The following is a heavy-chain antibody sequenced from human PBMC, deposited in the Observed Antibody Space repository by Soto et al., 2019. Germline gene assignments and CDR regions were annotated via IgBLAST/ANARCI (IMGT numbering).Heavy chain of an antibody. CDR2: IKSKTDDEER. J-gene: IGHJ4*02. CDR3: TTSGRERSMVNYFDS. Sequence: EVQLEESGGGLVKPGGSLRLSCAASRFTFSNVWMSWVRQAPGKGLEWVGRIKSKTDDEERDYAPPVKGRFTLSRDDSKNTLYLQMNSLKSEDTAVYYCTTSGRERSMVNYFDSWGQGTLVTVSS. CDR1: RFTFSNVW. D-gene: IGHD2-21*01. V-gene: IGHV3-15*01.